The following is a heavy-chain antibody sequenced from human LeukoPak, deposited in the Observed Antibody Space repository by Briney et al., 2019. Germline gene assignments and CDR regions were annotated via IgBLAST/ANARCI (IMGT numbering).Heavy chain of an antibody. D-gene: IGHD3-10*01. Sequence: GASVKVSCKASGYTFTSYYMHWVRQALGQGLEWMGIINPSGGSTSYAQKFQGRVTMTRDTSTSTVYMELSSLRSEDTAVYYCATVRSRVRGAFDIWGQGTMVTVSS. V-gene: IGHV1-46*01. CDR1: GYTFTSYY. J-gene: IGHJ3*02. CDR2: INPSGGST. CDR3: ATVRSRVRGAFDI.